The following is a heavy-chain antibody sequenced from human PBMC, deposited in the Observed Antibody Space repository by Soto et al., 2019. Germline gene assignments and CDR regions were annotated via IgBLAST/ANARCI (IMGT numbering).Heavy chain of an antibody. J-gene: IGHJ4*02. D-gene: IGHD3-10*01. Sequence: QVQLQESGPGLVKPSGTLSLTCAVSGVSISSSSWWTWVRQTPGKGLEWMGEMYHAGSPYYNPSLKSRVTISVDKSNNHFSLRLASLTAADTAIYYGVRGEGSGSFSNWGQGTLVTVSS. CDR2: MYHAGSP. CDR3: VRGEGSGSFSN. CDR1: GVSISSSSW. V-gene: IGHV4-4*02.